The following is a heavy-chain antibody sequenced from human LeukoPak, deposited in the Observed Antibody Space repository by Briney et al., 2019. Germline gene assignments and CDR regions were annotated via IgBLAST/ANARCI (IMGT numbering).Heavy chain of an antibody. D-gene: IGHD3-10*01. Sequence: PSETLSLTCAVYGGSSSGYYWTWIRQPPGKGLEWIGEINHSGSTNYNPSLKSRATISVDTSKKQFSLKLNSMTAADTAVYYCARGLGSGSYVAYWGQGTLVTVSS. J-gene: IGHJ4*02. CDR1: GGSSSGYY. V-gene: IGHV4-34*01. CDR3: ARGLGSGSYVAY. CDR2: INHSGST.